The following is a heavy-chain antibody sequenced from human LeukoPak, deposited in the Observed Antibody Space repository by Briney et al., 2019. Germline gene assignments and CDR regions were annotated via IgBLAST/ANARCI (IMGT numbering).Heavy chain of an antibody. CDR1: GYTFTGYY. CDR2: INPNSGGT. CDR3: ARDLIAAAGTVY. V-gene: IGHV1-2*02. D-gene: IGHD6-13*01. J-gene: IGHJ4*02. Sequence: APVRVSCTASGYTFTGYYMHWVRQAPGQGLEWMGWINPNSGGTNYAQKFQGRVTMTRDTSISTAYMELSRLRSDHTAVYYCARDLIAAAGTVYWGQGTLVTVSS.